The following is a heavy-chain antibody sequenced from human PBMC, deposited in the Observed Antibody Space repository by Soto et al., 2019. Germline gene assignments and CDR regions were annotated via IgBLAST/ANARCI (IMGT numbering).Heavy chain of an antibody. Sequence: QVQLVQSGAEVKKPGASVKVSCKAAGYTFTGYYMHWVRQAPGQGLEWMGWINPKSGGTNYAQKFQGRVTMTRDTSISTAYMELSRLRSDDTAVYYCASGGSTVTREFDYWGQGTLVTVSS. CDR1: GYTFTGYY. CDR2: INPKSGGT. CDR3: ASGGSTVTREFDY. J-gene: IGHJ4*02. V-gene: IGHV1-2*02. D-gene: IGHD4-17*01.